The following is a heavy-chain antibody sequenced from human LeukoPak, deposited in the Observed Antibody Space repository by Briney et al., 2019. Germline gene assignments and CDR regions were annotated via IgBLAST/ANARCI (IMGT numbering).Heavy chain of an antibody. Sequence: PSETLSLTCIVSGGSINDDYWTWIRQPPGKGLEWIGHIYYRGSTNYNPSLKSRVTISVDTSKNQFSLKLSSVTAADTAVYYCARAPSGYDFVDYWGQGTLVTVSS. D-gene: IGHD5-12*01. CDR3: ARAPSGYDFVDY. CDR1: GGSINDDY. J-gene: IGHJ4*02. V-gene: IGHV4-59*08. CDR2: IYYRGST.